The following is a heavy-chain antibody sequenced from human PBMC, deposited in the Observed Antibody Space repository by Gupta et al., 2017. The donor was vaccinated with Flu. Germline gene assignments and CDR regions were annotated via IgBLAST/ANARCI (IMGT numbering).Heavy chain of an antibody. D-gene: IGHD1-26*01. J-gene: IGHJ6*02. Sequence: QLQLVQSGAEVQKPGSSVKVSCKASGGTVSSYAISWVRQAPGQGLEWMGGIIPIFGPANYAQKFQGRVTITADIFTSTAYMEMSSLRSEDKAIYFCARALDSGTYYSGMDVWGQGTTVTVS. CDR3: ARALDSGTYYSGMDV. CDR1: GGTVSSYA. V-gene: IGHV1-69*06. CDR2: IIPIFGPA.